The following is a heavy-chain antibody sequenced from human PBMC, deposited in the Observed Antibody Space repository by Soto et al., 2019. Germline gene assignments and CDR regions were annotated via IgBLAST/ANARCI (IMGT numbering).Heavy chain of an antibody. Sequence: GGSLRLSCVVPGSIFIGYGMHWVRQAPGKGLEWVAVIWHDGSEIYYADSVKGRFTISRDNSKNTLYLQMNSLRAEDTAVYYCAGDGIGGTAFRGFLGYWGQGTLVTVSS. CDR2: IWHDGSEI. D-gene: IGHD1-7*01. V-gene: IGHV3-33*01. CDR1: GSIFIGYG. J-gene: IGHJ4*02. CDR3: AGDGIGGTAFRGFLGY.